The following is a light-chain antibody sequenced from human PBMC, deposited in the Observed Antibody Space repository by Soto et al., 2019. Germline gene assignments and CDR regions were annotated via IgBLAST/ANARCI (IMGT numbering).Light chain of an antibody. CDR3: SSYAGSNNVV. CDR2: EVT. V-gene: IGLV2-8*01. J-gene: IGLJ1*01. CDR1: SSDVGYYDY. Sequence: QSALTQPPSAAGFPGQSVTISCTGTSSDVGYYDYVSWYHQHPGKAPKLVIYEVTKRPSGVPDRVSASKSGNTASLTVSGLRAEDEADYYCSSYAGSNNVVFGSGTKLTVL.